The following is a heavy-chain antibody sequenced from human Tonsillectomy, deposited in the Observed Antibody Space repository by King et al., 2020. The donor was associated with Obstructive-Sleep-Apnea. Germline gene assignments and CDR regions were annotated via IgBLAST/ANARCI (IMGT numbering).Heavy chain of an antibody. V-gene: IGHV4-59*01. CDR3: ARAGLRSGMYYFDY. J-gene: IGHJ4*02. Sequence: QLQESGPGLVKPSETLSLTCTVSGGSISSYYWSWIRQPPGKGLEWIGYIYYSGSTNYNPSLKSRVTISVDTSKNQFSLKLSSVTAADTAVYYCARAGLRSGMYYFDYWGQGTLVTVSS. D-gene: IGHD4-17*01. CDR1: GGSISSYY. CDR2: IYYSGST.